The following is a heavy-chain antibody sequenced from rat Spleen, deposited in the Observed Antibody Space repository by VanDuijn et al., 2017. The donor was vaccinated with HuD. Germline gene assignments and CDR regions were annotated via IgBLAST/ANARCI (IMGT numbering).Heavy chain of an antibody. V-gene: IGHV2-15*01. CDR1: GFSLTSYS. CDR2: MWYDGDT. Sequence: QVQLKESGPGLVQPSQTLSLTCTVSGFSLTSYSVSWVRQPSGKGPEWMGRMWYDGDTAYNSALKSRLSISRDTSRSQVFLKMNSLQTEDTAIYFCTRDHSYWGSYYPGGFAYWGQGVMVTVSS. D-gene: IGHD1-12*02. CDR3: TRDHSYWGSYYPGGFAY. J-gene: IGHJ2*01.